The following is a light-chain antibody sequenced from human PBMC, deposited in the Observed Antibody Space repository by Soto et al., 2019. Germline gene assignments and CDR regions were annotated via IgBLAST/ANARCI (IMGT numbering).Light chain of an antibody. V-gene: IGLV3-25*03. CDR1: ALPKQY. J-gene: IGLJ2*01. Sequence: SYELTQPPSVSVSPGQTARITCSGDALPKQYAYWYQQKPGQAPVLVIYKDSERPSGIPERFSGSSSGTTVTLTISGVQAEDEADYYCQSADSSGRGVVFGGGTKLTVL. CDR3: QSADSSGRGVV. CDR2: KDS.